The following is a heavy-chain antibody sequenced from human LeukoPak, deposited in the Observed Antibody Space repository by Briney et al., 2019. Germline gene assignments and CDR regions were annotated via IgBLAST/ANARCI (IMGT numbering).Heavy chain of an antibody. J-gene: IGHJ4*02. D-gene: IGHD2-15*01. CDR3: AKDDAPGEDIVVVVAANGVGY. Sequence: GESLRISCKGSGYTFTNNWISWVRQAPGKGLEWVSTISDSGGSTYYADSVKGRFTISRDDSKNTLYLQMNSLRAEDTAVYYCAKDDAPGEDIVVVVAANGVGYWGQGTLVTVSS. V-gene: IGHV3-23*01. CDR2: ISDSGGST. CDR1: GYTFTNNW.